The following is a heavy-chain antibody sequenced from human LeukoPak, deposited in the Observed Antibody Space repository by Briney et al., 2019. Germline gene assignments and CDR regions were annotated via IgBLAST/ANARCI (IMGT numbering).Heavy chain of an antibody. J-gene: IGHJ4*02. V-gene: IGHV1-8*03. CDR1: GYTFISCN. D-gene: IGHD2-8*01. CDR2: VNPRSGDA. Sequence: ASVRVSCKASGYTFISCNINWLRQATGQGLEWMGWVNPRSGDAGYLQKFQGRLTITRDSSIDTAYMDLSGLNSEDTAVYYCARGVPLGYCTYGVCYPPYYFDYWGQGTLVTASS. CDR3: ARGVPLGYCTYGVCYPPYYFDY.